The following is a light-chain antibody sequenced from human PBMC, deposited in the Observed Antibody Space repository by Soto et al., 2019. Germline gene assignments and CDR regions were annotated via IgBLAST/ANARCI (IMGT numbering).Light chain of an antibody. CDR1: QTISSW. CDR2: KAS. J-gene: IGKJ1*01. V-gene: IGKV1-5*03. Sequence: DIQMTQSPSTLSGSVGDRVTITCRASQTISSWLAWYQQKPGKAPKLLIYKASTLKSGVPSRFSGSGSGPEFQLTISSLRPDDFATYYCQHYNSYSEAFGQGTKVAIK. CDR3: QHYNSYSEA.